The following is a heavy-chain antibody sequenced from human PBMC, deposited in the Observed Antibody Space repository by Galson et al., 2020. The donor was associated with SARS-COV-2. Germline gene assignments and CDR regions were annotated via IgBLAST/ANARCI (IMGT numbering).Heavy chain of an antibody. CDR3: ARGNSPCVTIFGVLTGTCGMDV. Sequence: SETLSLTCTVTGASISSGSYYWSWIRQPAGKGLERIGRIYQSGNTNHNPPLRSQVTISVDTSKNQFSLKLTSVTAADTAVYYCARGNSPCVTIFGVLTGTCGMDVWGQGTTVTVSS. CDR2: IYQSGNT. CDR1: GASISSGSYY. J-gene: IGHJ6*02. V-gene: IGHV4-61*02. D-gene: IGHD3-3*01.